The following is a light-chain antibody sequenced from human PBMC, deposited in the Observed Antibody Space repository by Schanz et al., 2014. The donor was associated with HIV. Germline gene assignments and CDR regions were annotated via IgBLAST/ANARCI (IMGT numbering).Light chain of an antibody. CDR1: QSVASY. J-gene: IGKJ3*01. CDR3: QQYGSSGT. CDR2: DAS. V-gene: IGKV3-11*01. Sequence: EIVLTQSPATLSLSPGERATLSCRASQSVASYLAWYQQKPGQPPRLLIYDASNRATGIPARFSGSGSGTDFTLTISRLEPEDFAVYYCQQYGSSGTFGPGTKVHIK.